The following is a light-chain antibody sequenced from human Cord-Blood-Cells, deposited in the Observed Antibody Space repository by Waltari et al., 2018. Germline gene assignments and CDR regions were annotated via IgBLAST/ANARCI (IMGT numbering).Light chain of an antibody. Sequence: DIVMTQSPPSLPVTPGEPASISCRPSQSLLHSNGYNYLDWYLQKPGQSPQLLIYLGSNRASGVPDRFSGSGSGTDFTLKISRVEAEDVGVYYCMQALQTPYTFGQGTKLEIK. CDR1: QSLLHSNGYNY. CDR2: LGS. J-gene: IGKJ2*01. V-gene: IGKV2-28*01. CDR3: MQALQTPYT.